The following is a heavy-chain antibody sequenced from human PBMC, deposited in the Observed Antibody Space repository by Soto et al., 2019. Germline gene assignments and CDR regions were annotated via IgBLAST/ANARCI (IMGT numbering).Heavy chain of an antibody. D-gene: IGHD5-18*01. J-gene: IGHJ4*02. Sequence: HPGGSLRLSCAASGFTFSSYSMNWVRQAPGKGLEWVSYISSSSSTIYYADSVKGRFTISRDNAKNSLYLQMNSLRAEDTAVYYCARDMELWPDYWGQGTLVTVSS. V-gene: IGHV3-48*01. CDR1: GFTFSSYS. CDR2: ISSSSSTI. CDR3: ARDMELWPDY.